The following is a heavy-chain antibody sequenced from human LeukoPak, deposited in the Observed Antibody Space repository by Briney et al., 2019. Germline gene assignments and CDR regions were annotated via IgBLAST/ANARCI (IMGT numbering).Heavy chain of an antibody. V-gene: IGHV4-59*01. Sequence: MTSETLSLTCTVSGGSISSYYWNWIRQPPGKGLEWIGYIQYSGSTNYNPSLKSRLTIPGDTSKNQLSLKLNSVTAADTAVYYCARAHSSSWDNWFDSWGQGTLVTVSS. J-gene: IGHJ5*01. CDR1: GGSISSYY. D-gene: IGHD6-13*01. CDR2: IQYSGST. CDR3: ARAHSSSWDNWFDS.